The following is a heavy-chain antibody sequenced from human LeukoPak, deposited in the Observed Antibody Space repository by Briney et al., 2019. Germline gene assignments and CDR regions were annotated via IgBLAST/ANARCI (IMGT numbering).Heavy chain of an antibody. CDR3: AKDFPHYYEVPHGMDV. CDR2: ISVRAGTI. J-gene: IGHJ6*02. V-gene: IGHV3-48*03. D-gene: IGHD3-22*01. CDR1: GFAFGQYE. Sequence: PGGSLRLSCAASGFAFGQYEMNWVRQAPGKGLEWIAYISVRAGTIYYGDSAEGRFTISRDDAKNSLYLQMNGLRVEDTAIYYCAKDFPHYYEVPHGMDVWGQGTT.